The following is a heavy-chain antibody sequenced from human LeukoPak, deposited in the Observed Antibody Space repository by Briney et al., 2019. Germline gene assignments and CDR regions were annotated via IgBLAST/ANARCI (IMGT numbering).Heavy chain of an antibody. J-gene: IGHJ4*02. D-gene: IGHD6-13*01. CDR3: ARAYSSSWQPFDY. Sequence: GGSLRLSCAASGFTVSSNYMSWVRQAPGKGLEWVSVIYSGGSTYYADSVKGRFTISRDNSKNTLYLQMNSLRAEDTAVYYCARAYSSSWQPFDYWGQGTLVTVSS. V-gene: IGHV3-53*01. CDR1: GFTVSSNY. CDR2: IYSGGST.